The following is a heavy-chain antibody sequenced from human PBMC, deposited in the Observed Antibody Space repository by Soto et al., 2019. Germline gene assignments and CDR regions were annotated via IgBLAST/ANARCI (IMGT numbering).Heavy chain of an antibody. D-gene: IGHD2-2*01. V-gene: IGHV4-59*08. CDR2: IHYSGST. J-gene: IGHJ4*02. CDR1: SGSISSYY. Sequence: QVQLQGSGPGLVKPSETLSLTCTVSSGSISSYYWNWIRQPPGTGLEWVGYIHYSGSTNYNPSLKSRVTISLDTSQNQFSLQLSSGTAEDTAVYYCARRPPACAPDYWGQGTLVTVSS. CDR3: ARRPPACAPDY.